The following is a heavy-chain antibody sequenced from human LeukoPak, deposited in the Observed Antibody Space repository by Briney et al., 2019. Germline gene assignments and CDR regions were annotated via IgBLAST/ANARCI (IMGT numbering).Heavy chain of an antibody. CDR2: ISDSGGRT. CDR1: GITLSNYG. J-gene: IGHJ4*02. D-gene: IGHD2-21*01. V-gene: IGHV3-23*01. CDR3: AKRGVVIRAILVGFHKEAYYFDS. Sequence: GGSLRLSCAVSGITLSNYGMSWVRQAPGKGLEWVAGISDSGGRTNYADSVKGRFTIYRDNPKNTLYLQMNSLRAEDTAVYFCAKRGVVIRAILVGFHKEAYYFDSWGQGALVTVSS.